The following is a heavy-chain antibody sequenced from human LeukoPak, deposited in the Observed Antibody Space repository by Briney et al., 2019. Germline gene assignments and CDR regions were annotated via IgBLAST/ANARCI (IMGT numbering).Heavy chain of an antibody. CDR1: GGSISTYC. CDR2: IYHSGST. CDR3: ARRGAARLHFQN. D-gene: IGHD6-6*01. J-gene: IGHJ1*01. V-gene: IGHV4-59*01. Sequence: PSETLSLTCTVSGGSISTYCWNWIRQPPGKGLEWIGYIYHSGSTNYNPSLQSRVTISVDTSKNQFSLNLNSVTAADTAVYYCARRGAARLHFQNWGQGTLVTVSS.